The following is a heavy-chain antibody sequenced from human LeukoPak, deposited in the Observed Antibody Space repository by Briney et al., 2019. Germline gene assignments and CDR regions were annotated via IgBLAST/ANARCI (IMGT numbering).Heavy chain of an antibody. V-gene: IGHV4-4*07. CDR3: ARGFIVVVVASAGKFDP. CDR1: GGSISSYY. D-gene: IGHD2-15*01. Sequence: SETLSLTCTVSGGSISSYYWSWIRQPAGKGLEWIGLIYTSGSTNYNPSLKSRVTISVDTSKNQFSLKLSSVTAADTAVYYCARGFIVVVVASAGKFDPWGQGTLVTVSS. CDR2: IYTSGST. J-gene: IGHJ5*02.